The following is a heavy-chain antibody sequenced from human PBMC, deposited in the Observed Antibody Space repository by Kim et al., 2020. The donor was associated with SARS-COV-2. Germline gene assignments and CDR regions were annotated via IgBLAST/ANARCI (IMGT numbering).Heavy chain of an antibody. V-gene: IGHV3-7*03. CDR2: IKQDGTQQ. J-gene: IGHJ1*01. Sequence: GGSLRLSCAASGFTFGSYWMTWVRQAPGKGLEWVANIKQDGTQQYYVDSVRGRFTVSRDGANMYLQLNSQRAEDTAVYYCARTLTGTTESFEYWGRGTLVTVSS. CDR3: ARTLTGTTESFEY. D-gene: IGHD3-9*01. CDR1: GFTFGSYW.